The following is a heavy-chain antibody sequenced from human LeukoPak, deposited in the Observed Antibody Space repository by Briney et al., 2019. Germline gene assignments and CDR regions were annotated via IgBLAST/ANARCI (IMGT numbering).Heavy chain of an antibody. V-gene: IGHV3-21*01. D-gene: IGHD3-10*01. J-gene: IGHJ4*02. CDR3: ARVSYGLGTYTAPPEDY. Sequence: GGSLRLSCAASGFNISSYSMNWVRQAPGKGLEWVSSISSSSTYIYYADSVKGRFTISRDNAKNSLFLQMNSLRVEDTAVYYCARVSYGLGTYTAPPEDYWGQGTLVTVSS. CDR2: ISSSSTYI. CDR1: GFNISSYS.